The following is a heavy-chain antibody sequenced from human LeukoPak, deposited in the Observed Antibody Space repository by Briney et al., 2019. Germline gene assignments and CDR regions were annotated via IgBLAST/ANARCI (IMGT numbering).Heavy chain of an antibody. Sequence: SETLSLTCAVYGGSFSGYYWSWIRQPPGKGLEWIGEINHSGSTNYNPSLKSRGTISVDTSKNQFSLKLSSVTAADTAVYYCARHRLRIAAAGIDYWGQGTLVTVSS. J-gene: IGHJ4*02. D-gene: IGHD6-13*01. CDR3: ARHRLRIAAAGIDY. CDR1: GGSFSGYY. V-gene: IGHV4-34*01. CDR2: INHSGST.